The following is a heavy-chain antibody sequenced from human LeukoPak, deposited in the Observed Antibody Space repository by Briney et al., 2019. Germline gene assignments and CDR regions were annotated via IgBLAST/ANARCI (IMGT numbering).Heavy chain of an antibody. D-gene: IGHD6-13*01. Sequence: GGSLRLSCAASGFTFSSYWMHWVRQAPGKGLVWVSRIHSDGSTTSYADSVKGRSTISRDNANNTLYLQMDSLRAEDTAVYYCARGGSTCADYWGQGTLVTVSS. CDR3: ARGGSTCADY. V-gene: IGHV3-74*01. CDR2: IHSDGSTT. CDR1: GFTFSSYW. J-gene: IGHJ4*02.